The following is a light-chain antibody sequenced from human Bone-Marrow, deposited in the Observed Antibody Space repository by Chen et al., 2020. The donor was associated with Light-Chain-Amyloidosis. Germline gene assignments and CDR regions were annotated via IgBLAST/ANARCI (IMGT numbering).Light chain of an antibody. V-gene: IGLV2-14*01. Sequence: QSALTQPASVSGSPGQSITISCTGTSGDVGTYNYVSLYQQPPGKAPKVMIYAVSNRPSGVSNRFSGSKSGNTASLTISGLQAEDEADYYCSSFTSSSSYVFGPGTKVTVL. CDR1: SGDVGTYNY. CDR2: AVS. CDR3: SSFTSSSSYV. J-gene: IGLJ1*01.